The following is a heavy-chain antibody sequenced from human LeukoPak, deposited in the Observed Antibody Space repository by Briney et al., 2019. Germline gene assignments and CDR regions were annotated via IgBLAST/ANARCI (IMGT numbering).Heavy chain of an antibody. CDR2: ISGSGDGT. V-gene: IGHV3-23*01. J-gene: IGHJ5*02. CDR1: GFTFSSYS. Sequence: GGSLRLSCAASGFTFSSYSMNWVRQAPGKGLEWVSGISGSGDGTYYADSVKGRFTISRDNSKNTLYLQMNSLRAEDTAVYYCAKPLLWFGEPLPFDPRGQGTLVTVSS. D-gene: IGHD3-10*01. CDR3: AKPLLWFGEPLPFDP.